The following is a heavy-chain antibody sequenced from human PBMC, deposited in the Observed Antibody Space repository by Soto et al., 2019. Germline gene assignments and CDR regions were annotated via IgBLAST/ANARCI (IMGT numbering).Heavy chain of an antibody. CDR3: ARGPPNSI. J-gene: IGHJ4*02. V-gene: IGHV4-59*12. CDR2: IYHSGST. CDR1: GGSISTYY. Sequence: PSETLSLTCTVSGGSISTYYWSWVRQPPGKGLEWIGYIYHSGSTNYNPSLESRVTMSVDTSKNQFSLKLSSVTAADTAVYYCARGPPNSIWGQGTLVTVSS. D-gene: IGHD3-22*01.